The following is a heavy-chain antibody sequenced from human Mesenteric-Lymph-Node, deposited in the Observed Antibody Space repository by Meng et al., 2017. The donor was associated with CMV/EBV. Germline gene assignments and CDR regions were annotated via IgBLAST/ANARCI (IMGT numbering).Heavy chain of an antibody. CDR2: FSHNGKT. CDR3: VRSHYDNRGFSNPFDI. Sequence: SGDFISTLYWSWIRQPPGKTLEWIGFFSHNGKTSYNPSLKSRGTISVDTSKSQFSLKLTSVNTADTAVYYCVRSHYDNRGFSNPFDIWGQGIMVTVSS. D-gene: IGHD3-22*01. V-gene: IGHV4-59*11. CDR1: GDFISTLY. J-gene: IGHJ3*02.